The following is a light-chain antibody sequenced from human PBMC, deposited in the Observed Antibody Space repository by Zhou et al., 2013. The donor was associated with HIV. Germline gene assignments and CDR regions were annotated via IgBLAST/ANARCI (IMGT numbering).Light chain of an antibody. J-gene: IGKJ1*01. CDR1: QSVSSSY. V-gene: IGKV3-15*01. CDR3: QQYTNWPRT. CDR2: GAS. Sequence: EFVLTQSPGTLSLSPGERATLSCRTSQSVSSSYLAWYQQKPGQAPRLLIYGASTRATAIPARFSGSGSGTEFTLTISSMQPEDFAVYYCQQYTNWPRTFGQGTKVEIK.